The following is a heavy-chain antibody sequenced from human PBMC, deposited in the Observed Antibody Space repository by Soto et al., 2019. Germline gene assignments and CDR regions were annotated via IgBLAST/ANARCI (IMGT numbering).Heavy chain of an antibody. J-gene: IGHJ4*02. Sequence: PSQTHSLTCAISGDRVSSNSAAWNWIKTSPSRGLEWLGRTYYRSKWYNDYAVSVKSRITINPDTSKNQFSLQLNSVTPEDTAVYYCARGIAVAEYYFDYWGQGTLVTVSS. CDR3: ARGIAVAEYYFDY. D-gene: IGHD6-19*01. V-gene: IGHV6-1*01. CDR2: TYYRSKWYN. CDR1: GDRVSSNSAA.